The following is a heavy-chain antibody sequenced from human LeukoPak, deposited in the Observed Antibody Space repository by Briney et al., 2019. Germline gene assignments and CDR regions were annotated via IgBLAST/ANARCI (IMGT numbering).Heavy chain of an antibody. Sequence: PGGSLRLSRAASGFTFSSYEMNWVRPAPGQGLEWVAYISSTGTTISYAVAVKGRFTISRDNTRNSLYLQMNSLRDEDTAIYYCARDERPNVFDLWGQGTMVTVSS. V-gene: IGHV3-48*03. CDR2: ISSTGTTI. CDR1: GFTFSSYE. CDR3: ARDERPNVFDL. J-gene: IGHJ3*01.